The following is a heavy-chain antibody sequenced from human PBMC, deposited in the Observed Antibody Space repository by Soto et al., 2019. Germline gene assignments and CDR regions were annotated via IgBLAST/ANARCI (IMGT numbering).Heavy chain of an antibody. J-gene: IGHJ6*02. CDR2: IYHSGST. CDR1: CGSISSSNW. CDR3: ARGNIAVAVLYYYYYGMDV. D-gene: IGHD6-19*01. V-gene: IGHV4-4*02. Sequence: SETLSLTCAVSCGSISSSNWWSWVRQPPGKGLEWIGEIYHSGSTNYNPSLKSRVTISVDKSKNQFSLKLSSVTAADTAVYYCARGNIAVAVLYYYYYGMDVWGQGTTVTVSS.